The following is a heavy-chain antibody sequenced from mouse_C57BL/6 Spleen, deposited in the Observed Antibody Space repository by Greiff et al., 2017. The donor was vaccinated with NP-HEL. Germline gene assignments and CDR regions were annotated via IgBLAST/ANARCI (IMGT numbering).Heavy chain of an antibody. CDR2: IYPRSGNT. Sequence: VQLQESGAELARPGASVKLSCKASGYTFTSYGISWVKQRTGQGLEWIGEIYPRSGNTYYNEKFKGKATLTADKSSSTAYMELRSLTSEDSAVYFCARVRLTGTVYWYFDVWGTGTTVTVSS. D-gene: IGHD4-1*01. V-gene: IGHV1-81*01. CDR1: GYTFTSYG. CDR3: ARVRLTGTVYWYFDV. J-gene: IGHJ1*03.